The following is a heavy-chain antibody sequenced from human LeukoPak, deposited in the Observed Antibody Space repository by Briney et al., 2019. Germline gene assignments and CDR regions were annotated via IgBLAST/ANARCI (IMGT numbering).Heavy chain of an antibody. D-gene: IGHD3-10*01. CDR1: GFTFSSYA. CDR3: ARDLEVRGIYGMDV. J-gene: IGHJ6*04. CDR2: ISYDGSNK. V-gene: IGHV3-30*04. Sequence: QAGGSLRLSCAASGFTFSSYAMHWVRQAPGKGLEWVAVISYDGSNKYYADSVKGRFTISRDNPKNTLYLQMNSLRAEDTAVYYCARDLEVRGIYGMDVWGKGTTVTVSS.